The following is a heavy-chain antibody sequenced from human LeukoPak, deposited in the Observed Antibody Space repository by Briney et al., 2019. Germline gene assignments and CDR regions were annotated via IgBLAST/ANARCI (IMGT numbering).Heavy chain of an antibody. V-gene: IGHV3-74*01. D-gene: IGHD6-19*01. CDR3: ATKQWLAPPPDS. J-gene: IGHJ4*02. Sequence: GGSLRLSCAASGFTFSKYWMLWVRHAPGKGLESVSRINTDGNVTTYADSVKGRFTVSRDNADNTMFLQMNSVRDEDTAVYYCATKQWLAPPPDSWGQGTPVTVSS. CDR1: GFTFSKYW. CDR2: INTDGNVT.